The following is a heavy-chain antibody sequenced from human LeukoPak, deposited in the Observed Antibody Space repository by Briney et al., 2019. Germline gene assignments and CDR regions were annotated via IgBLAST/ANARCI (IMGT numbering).Heavy chain of an antibody. V-gene: IGHV4-4*07. CDR3: ARSGGSGFQLDN. J-gene: IGHJ4*02. D-gene: IGHD3-16*01. CDR1: GGSNSSYY. Sequence: PSETLSLTCTVSGGSNSSYYWSWIRQPAGKGLEWIGRSYTSGSPNYNPSLKGRVTMSVDTSKNQFSLKLSSVTAADTAVYYCARSGGSGFQLDNWGQGTLVTVSS. CDR2: SYTSGSP.